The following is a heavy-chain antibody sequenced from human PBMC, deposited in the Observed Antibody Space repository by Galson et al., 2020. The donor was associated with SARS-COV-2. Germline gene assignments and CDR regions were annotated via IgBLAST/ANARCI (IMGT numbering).Heavy chain of an antibody. CDR1: GGSISSRNYY. V-gene: IGHV4-39*01. Sequence: SATLSLTCSVSGGSISSRNYYWVWIRQPPGKGLEWIGSIFYNGATNHKPSLKTRVTISMDTSKNQFSLKRNSVTAADTAVYYCARRYYDFWSAFDPWGQVTPVIVSS. J-gene: IGHJ5*02. CDR2: IFYNGAT. CDR3: ARRYYDFWSAFDP. D-gene: IGHD3-3*01.